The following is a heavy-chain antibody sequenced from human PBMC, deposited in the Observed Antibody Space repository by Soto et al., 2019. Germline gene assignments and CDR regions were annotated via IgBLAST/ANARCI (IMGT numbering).Heavy chain of an antibody. J-gene: IGHJ3*02. CDR1: GGSFSGYY. Sequence: SETLSLTCAVYGGSFSGYYWSLIRQPPVKGLEWIGEINHSGSTNHNPSLKSRVTISVDTSKNQFSLKLSSVTAADTAVYYCARGETVTTRAFDIWGQGTMVTVSS. CDR2: INHSGST. CDR3: ARGETVTTRAFDI. D-gene: IGHD4-4*01. V-gene: IGHV4-34*01.